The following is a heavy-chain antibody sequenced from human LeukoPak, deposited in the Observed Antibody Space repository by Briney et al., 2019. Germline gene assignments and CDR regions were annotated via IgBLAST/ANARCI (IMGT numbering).Heavy chain of an antibody. V-gene: IGHV3-23*01. CDR1: GFTFSSYA. CDR3: AMRGNTWYDC. J-gene: IGHJ4*02. CDR2: ISGSGGNT. D-gene: IGHD6-13*01. Sequence: GGSLRLSCAASGFTFSSYAMSWVRQAPGKGLEWVSSISGSGGNTFYADSVKGRFTISRDNSKNTVDLQMNSLRVEDTAVYYCAMRGNTWYDCWGQGTLVTVSS.